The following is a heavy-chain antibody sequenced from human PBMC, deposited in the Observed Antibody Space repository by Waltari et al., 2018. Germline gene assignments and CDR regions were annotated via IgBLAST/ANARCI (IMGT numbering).Heavy chain of an antibody. CDR3: ARAEVGITMVQGDY. J-gene: IGHJ4*02. CDR1: GFTFSSYA. D-gene: IGHD3-10*01. V-gene: IGHV3-30-3*01. Sequence: QVQLVESGGGVVQPGRSLRLSCAASGFTFSSYAMHWVRQAPGKGLEWVAVISYDGSNKYYADSVKCRFTISRDKSKNTLYLQMNSLRAEDTAVYYCARAEVGITMVQGDYWGQGTLVTVSS. CDR2: ISYDGSNK.